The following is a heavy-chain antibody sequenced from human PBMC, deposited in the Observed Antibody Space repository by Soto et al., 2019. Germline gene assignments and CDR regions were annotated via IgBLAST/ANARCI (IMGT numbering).Heavy chain of an antibody. CDR1: GFNLSIYT. CDR2: ISGIHVYV. CDR3: ARDRCSGDSCYRTYAFDM. D-gene: IGHD2-15*01. V-gene: IGHV3-21*01. Sequence: EAQLVESGGGLVKPGGSLRVSCAASGFNLSIYTMNWVRQAPGKGLEWVSSISGIHVYVYYADSVKGRFSISRDNPKNSLTLQMNSLRAEDTAIYYCARDRCSGDSCYRTYAFDMWGQGTLVTVS. J-gene: IGHJ3*02.